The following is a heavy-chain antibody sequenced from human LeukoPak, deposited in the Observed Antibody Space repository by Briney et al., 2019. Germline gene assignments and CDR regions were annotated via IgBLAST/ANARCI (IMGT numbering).Heavy chain of an antibody. Sequence: PSETLSLTCAVYGGSFSGYYWSWIRQPPGKGLEWIGEINHSGSTNYNPSLKSRVTISVDTSKNQFSLKLSSVTAADTAVYYCAGYSGYDWGYYYYYYMDVWGKGTTVTVSS. V-gene: IGHV4-34*01. D-gene: IGHD5-12*01. CDR2: INHSGST. J-gene: IGHJ6*03. CDR3: AGYSGYDWGYYYYYYMDV. CDR1: GGSFSGYY.